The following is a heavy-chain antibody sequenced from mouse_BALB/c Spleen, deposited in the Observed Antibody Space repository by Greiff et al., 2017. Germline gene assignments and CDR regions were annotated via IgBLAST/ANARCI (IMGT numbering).Heavy chain of an antibody. J-gene: IGHJ4*01. CDR3: ARAYGSSYDYAMDY. CDR2: ISSGGSYT. CDR1: GFTFSSYA. Sequence: EVKLMESGGGLVKPGGSLKLSCAASGFTFSSYAMSWVRQSPEKRLEWVAEISSGGSYTYYPDTVTGRFTISRDNAKNTLYLEMSSLRSEDTAMYDCARAYGSSYDYAMDYWGQGTSVTVSS. D-gene: IGHD1-1*01. V-gene: IGHV5-9-4*01.